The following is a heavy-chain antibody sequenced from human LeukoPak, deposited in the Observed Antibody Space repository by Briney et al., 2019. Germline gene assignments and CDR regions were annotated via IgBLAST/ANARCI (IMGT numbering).Heavy chain of an antibody. D-gene: IGHD6-13*01. CDR3: ATYSSSWLSNAFDI. CDR2: ISYDGSNK. CDR1: GFTFSSYA. J-gene: IGHJ3*02. Sequence: PGGSLRLSYAASGFTFSSYAMHWVRQAPGKGLEWVAVISYDGSNKYYADSVKGRFTISRDNSKNTLYLQMNSLRAEDTAVYYCATYSSSWLSNAFDIWGQGTMVTVSS. V-gene: IGHV3-30-3*01.